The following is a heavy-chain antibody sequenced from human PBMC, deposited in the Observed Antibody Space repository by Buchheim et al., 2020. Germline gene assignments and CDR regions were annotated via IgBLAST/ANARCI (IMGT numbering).Heavy chain of an antibody. J-gene: IGHJ6*02. CDR1: GGTFSSYA. Sequence: QVQLVQSGAEVKKPGSSVKVSCKASGGTFSSYAISWVRQAPGQGLEWMGGIIPIFGTANYAQKFQGRVTITADESTSPAYMELSSLRSEDTAVYYCAREKGGYSYGPTEEPYYYYGMDVWGQGTT. D-gene: IGHD5-18*01. CDR2: IIPIFGTA. V-gene: IGHV1-69*12. CDR3: AREKGGYSYGPTEEPYYYYGMDV.